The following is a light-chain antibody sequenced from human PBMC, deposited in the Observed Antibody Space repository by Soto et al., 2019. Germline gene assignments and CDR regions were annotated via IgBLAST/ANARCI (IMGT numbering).Light chain of an antibody. CDR3: QQYAYSPLN. Sequence: IQMTQSPSTMSVSPLERVTVSFMASHSVSSNLAWYQQKFGQAPRLLIYGASSRATGIPDRFSGSGSGTDFTLTISRLEPEDSAMYYCQQYAYSPLNFGGGTKVDIK. CDR1: HSVSSN. J-gene: IGKJ4*01. V-gene: IGKV3-20*01. CDR2: GAS.